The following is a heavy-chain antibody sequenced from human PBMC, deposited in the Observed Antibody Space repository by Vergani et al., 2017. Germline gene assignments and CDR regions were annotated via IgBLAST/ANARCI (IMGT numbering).Heavy chain of an antibody. CDR1: GGSISSYY. J-gene: IGHJ4*02. V-gene: IGHV4-59*08. CDR2: IYYSGST. CDR3: ARALRSSPFDY. Sequence: QVQLQESGPGLVKPSETLSLTCTVSGGSISSYYWSWIRQPPGKGLEWIGYIYYSGSTNYNPSLTSRVTISVDTSKNQFSLKLSSVTAADTAVYYCARALRSSPFDYWGQGTLVTVSS. D-gene: IGHD6-6*01.